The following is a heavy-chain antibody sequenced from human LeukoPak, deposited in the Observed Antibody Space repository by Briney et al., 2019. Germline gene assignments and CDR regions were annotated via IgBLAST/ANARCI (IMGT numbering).Heavy chain of an antibody. Sequence: SETLSLTCAVYGGSFSNYYWSWIRQPPGKGLEWIGEIKDSGSTNYNPSLKSRVTISVDTSKNQFSLKLTSVTAADTAVYYCARGRKFITYYYDSSGYYYSYWGQGTLVAFSS. V-gene: IGHV4-34*01. CDR2: IKDSGST. D-gene: IGHD3-22*01. J-gene: IGHJ4*02. CDR3: ARGRKFITYYYDSSGYYYSY. CDR1: GGSFSNYY.